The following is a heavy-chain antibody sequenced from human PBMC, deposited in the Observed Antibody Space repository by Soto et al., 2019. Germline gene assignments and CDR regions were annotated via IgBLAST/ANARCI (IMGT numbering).Heavy chain of an antibody. CDR1: GFTFSDYS. J-gene: IGHJ4*02. CDR2: ISSGGGRI. Sequence: QVQLVESGGGLVKPGGSLRLSCAASGFTFSDYSMSWIRQAPGKGLEWVSHISSGGGRIYYADSVKGRLTISRDNDKNSLFLQMNSLRAEDTAVYYCARDWCGGDCYSGFWGQGTLVTVSS. V-gene: IGHV3-11*01. D-gene: IGHD2-21*02. CDR3: ARDWCGGDCYSGF.